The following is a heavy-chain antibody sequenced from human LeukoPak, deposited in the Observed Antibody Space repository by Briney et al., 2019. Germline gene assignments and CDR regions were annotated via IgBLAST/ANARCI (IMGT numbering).Heavy chain of an antibody. J-gene: IGHJ4*02. Sequence: PGGSLRLSCAASGFTFSTYGMSWVRQAPGKGLEWVSTISGIGGSTHYADSVKGRFTISRDNSKNTLYLQMNSLRAEDTAVYYCAKDRHCSGGSCYETDYWGQGTLVTVSS. CDR1: GFTFSTYG. CDR2: ISGIGGST. D-gene: IGHD2-15*01. V-gene: IGHV3-23*01. CDR3: AKDRHCSGGSCYETDY.